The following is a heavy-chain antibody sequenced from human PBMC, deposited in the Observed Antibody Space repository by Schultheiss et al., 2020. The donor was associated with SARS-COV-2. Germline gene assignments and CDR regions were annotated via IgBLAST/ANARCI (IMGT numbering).Heavy chain of an antibody. J-gene: IGHJ6*02. CDR1: GGSISSGGYY. D-gene: IGHD2-2*01. Sequence: SETLSLTCTVSGGSISSGGYYWSWIRQPPGKGLEWIGEINHSGRTNYNPSLKSRVTISVDTSKNQFSLKLSSVTAADTAVYYCARDVIVVVPEDYYYYGMDVWGQGTTVTVSS. CDR2: INHSGRT. CDR3: ARDVIVVVPEDYYYYGMDV. V-gene: IGHV4-61*08.